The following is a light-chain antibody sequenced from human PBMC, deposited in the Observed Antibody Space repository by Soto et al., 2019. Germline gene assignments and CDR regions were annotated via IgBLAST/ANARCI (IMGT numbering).Light chain of an antibody. CDR1: QDIGTW. CDR2: RAS. Sequence: DIQMTQSPSTLSASVGDRVTITCRASQDIGTWLAWYQQKPGKAPKVLIYRASHLESGVPSRFSASGSGTEFSLTINSLQADDFATYYCQQYHIYSWTFGQGTKVDIK. CDR3: QQYHIYSWT. V-gene: IGKV1-5*03. J-gene: IGKJ1*01.